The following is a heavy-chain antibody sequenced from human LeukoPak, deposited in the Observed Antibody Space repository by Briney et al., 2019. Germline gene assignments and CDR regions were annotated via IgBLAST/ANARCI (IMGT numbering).Heavy chain of an antibody. D-gene: IGHD1-26*01. Sequence: GGSLRLSCAASGFTVSSNYMSWVRQAPGKGLEWVSVIYSGGSTYYADSVKGRFTISRDNSKNTLYLQMNSLRAEDTAVYYCARQVSGNYYGGYWGQGTLVTVPS. V-gene: IGHV3-66*04. CDR2: IYSGGST. CDR3: ARQVSGNYYGGY. J-gene: IGHJ1*01. CDR1: GFTVSSNY.